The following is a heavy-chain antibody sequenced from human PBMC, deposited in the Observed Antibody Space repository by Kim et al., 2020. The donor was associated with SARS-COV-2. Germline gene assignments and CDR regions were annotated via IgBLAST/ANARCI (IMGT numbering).Heavy chain of an antibody. CDR2: IYYSGST. D-gene: IGHD3-22*01. V-gene: IGHV4-30-4*01. Sequence: SETLSLTCTVSGGSISSGDYYWSWIRQPPGKGLEWIGYIYYSGSTYYNPSLKSRVTISVDTSKNQFSLKLSSVTAADTAVYYCARAAYDNTTIDYWGQGTLVTVSS. J-gene: IGHJ4*02. CDR3: ARAAYDNTTIDY. CDR1: GGSISSGDYY.